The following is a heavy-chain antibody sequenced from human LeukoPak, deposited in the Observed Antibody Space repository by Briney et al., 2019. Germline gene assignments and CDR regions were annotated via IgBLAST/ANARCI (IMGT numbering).Heavy chain of an antibody. Sequence: GGSLRLSCAASGFTFRSYVMRCVRPAPGKGLEWVSASSGSGGSTYYADSVKGRFTISRDNSKNTLYLQMSNLRAENTTEYYCARPYSSGWDAFDIWGPGTMVSVS. CDR2: SSGSGGST. CDR3: ARPYSSGWDAFDI. D-gene: IGHD6-19*01. V-gene: IGHV3-23*01. CDR1: GFTFRSYV. J-gene: IGHJ3*02.